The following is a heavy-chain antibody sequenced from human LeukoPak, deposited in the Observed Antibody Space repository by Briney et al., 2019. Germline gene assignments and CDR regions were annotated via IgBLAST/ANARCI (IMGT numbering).Heavy chain of an antibody. CDR1: GGSFSGYY. V-gene: IGHV4-34*01. CDR2: INHSGST. Sequence: SETLSLTCAVYGGSFSGYYWSWIRQPPGKGLEWIGEINHSGSTNYNPSLKSRVTISVDTSKNQFSLKLSSVTAADTAVYYCARGFLYSSSWTRRNWFDPWGQGTLVTVSS. D-gene: IGHD6-13*01. J-gene: IGHJ5*02. CDR3: ARGFLYSSSWTRRNWFDP.